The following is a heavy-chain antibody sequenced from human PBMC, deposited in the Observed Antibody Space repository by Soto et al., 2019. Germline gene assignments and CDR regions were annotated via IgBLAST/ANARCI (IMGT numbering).Heavy chain of an antibody. CDR2: VCGNGGST. J-gene: IGHJ4*02. Sequence: EVHLLESGGGLVQPGGSLRLSCAASGFTFSNYAMSWVRQAPGKGLEWVAVVCGNGGSTYYADSVKGRFTLSRDNSKNTFYLQMNTLKVEDTAFYYCAEFLGDGGNCTGGRCYSDCWGQGALVTVSS. CDR3: AEFLGDGGNCTGGRCYSDC. CDR1: GFTFSNYA. D-gene: IGHD2-8*02. V-gene: IGHV3-23*01.